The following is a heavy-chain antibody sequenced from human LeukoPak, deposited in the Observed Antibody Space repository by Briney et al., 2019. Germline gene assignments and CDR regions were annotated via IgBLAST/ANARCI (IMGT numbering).Heavy chain of an antibody. CDR3: AKDGEYSSSWSGYFQH. CDR1: GFTFSSYA. J-gene: IGHJ1*01. V-gene: IGHV3-23*01. D-gene: IGHD6-13*01. Sequence: GGSLTLSCAASGFTFSSYAMSWVRQPPGKGLEWVSAISGSGGSTYYADSVKGRFTISRDNSKNTLYLQMNSLRAEDTAVYYCAKDGEYSSSWSGYFQHWGQGTLVTVSS. CDR2: ISGSGGST.